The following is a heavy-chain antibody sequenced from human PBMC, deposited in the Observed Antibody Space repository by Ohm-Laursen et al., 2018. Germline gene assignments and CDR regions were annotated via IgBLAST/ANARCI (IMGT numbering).Heavy chain of an antibody. CDR3: VLYSSFSVS. CDR2: IYYNGNP. CDR1: GGSLRNYY. Sequence: PSQTLSLTCPVSGGSLRNYYWSWIRQPPGKGLEWIGYIYYNGNPRYNPSLESRVTISVDPSKNLFSLKLNSVTAADTALYHCVLYSSFSVSWGQGTLVTVSS. D-gene: IGHD6-6*01. V-gene: IGHV4-59*08. J-gene: IGHJ5*02.